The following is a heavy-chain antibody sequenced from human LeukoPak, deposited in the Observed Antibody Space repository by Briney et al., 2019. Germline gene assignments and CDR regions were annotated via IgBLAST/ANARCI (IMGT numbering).Heavy chain of an antibody. J-gene: IGHJ5*02. V-gene: IGHV1-69*13. CDR3: AREIPSPPENWFDP. CDR2: IIPIFGTA. CDR1: GGTFSSYA. Sequence: ASVKVSCKASGGTFSSYAISWVRQAPGQGLEWMGGIIPIFGTANYAQKFQGRVTITADESTSTAYMELSSLRSEDTAVYYCAREIPSPPENWFDPWGQGTLVTVSS.